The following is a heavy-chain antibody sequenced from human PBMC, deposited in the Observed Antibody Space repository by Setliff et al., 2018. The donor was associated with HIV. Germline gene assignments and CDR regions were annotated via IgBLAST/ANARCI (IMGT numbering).Heavy chain of an antibody. D-gene: IGHD4-17*01. J-gene: IGHJ3*02. Sequence: GASVKVSCKASGYTFTTYGISWVRQAPGHGLEWMGWISPNFGHTKYAQRFLDRVTMTIDTATSRAYMELRSLRSDDTAVYYCARGYGAFDIWGQGTMVTVS. CDR1: GYTFTTYG. CDR2: ISPNFGHT. V-gene: IGHV1-18*01. CDR3: ARGYGAFDI.